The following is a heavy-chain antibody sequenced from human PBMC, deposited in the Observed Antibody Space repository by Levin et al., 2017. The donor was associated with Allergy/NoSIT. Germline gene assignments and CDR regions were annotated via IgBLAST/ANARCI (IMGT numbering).Heavy chain of an antibody. CDR2: IYPGDSDT. V-gene: IGHV5-51*01. D-gene: IGHD2-15*01. Sequence: GGSLRLSCKGSGYSFTSYWIGWVRQMPGKGLEWMGIIYPGDSDTRYSPSFQGQVTISADKSISTAYLQWSSLKASDTAMYYCARGNDIVVVVGATPAGYFDYWGQGTLVTVSS. CDR3: ARGNDIVVVVGATPAGYFDY. CDR1: GYSFTSYW. J-gene: IGHJ4*02.